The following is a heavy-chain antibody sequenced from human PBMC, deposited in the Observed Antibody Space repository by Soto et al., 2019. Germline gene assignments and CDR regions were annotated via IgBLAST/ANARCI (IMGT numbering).Heavy chain of an antibody. CDR3: ARSVFP. CDR1: GGSISSGGYY. Sequence: PSETLSLTCTVSGGSISSGGYYWSWIRQHPGKGLERIGYIYYIKTTYYNPSLKSRVTISLDTFKNQFSLKLTSVTAADTAVYYCARSVFPWGQGTLVTVSS. CDR2: IYYIKTT. V-gene: IGHV4-31*03. J-gene: IGHJ5*02.